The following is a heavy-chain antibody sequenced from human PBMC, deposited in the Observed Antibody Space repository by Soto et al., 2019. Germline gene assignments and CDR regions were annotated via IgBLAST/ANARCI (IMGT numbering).Heavy chain of an antibody. J-gene: IGHJ6*02. CDR3: EKEAFTGDDYQSLNYPGVDV. V-gene: IGHV3-30*18. CDR1: GFTFRCYG. Sequence: GGSLRLSCAASGFTFRCYGMHWVRQAPGKGLAWVAFISFDGSNQNYEDSVKGRFTVSRDNSNSTMSLQMDSLRPEDTAVYYCEKEAFTGDDYQSLNYPGVDVCCPATSVPLSS. D-gene: IGHD7-27*01. CDR2: ISFDGSNQ.